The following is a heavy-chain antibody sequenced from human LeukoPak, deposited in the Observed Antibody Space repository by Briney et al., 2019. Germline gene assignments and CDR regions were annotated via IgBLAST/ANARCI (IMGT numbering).Heavy chain of an antibody. Sequence: PGGSLRLSCAASGFTFSDYYMSWIRQAPGKGLEWVSYISSSSSYTNYADSVKGRFTISRDNAKNSLYLQMNSLRAEDTAVYYCARGRKVVGIATAGAFDYWGQGTLVTVSS. D-gene: IGHD6-25*01. CDR2: ISSSSSYT. CDR1: GFTFSDYY. CDR3: ARGRKVVGIATAGAFDY. J-gene: IGHJ4*02. V-gene: IGHV3-11*05.